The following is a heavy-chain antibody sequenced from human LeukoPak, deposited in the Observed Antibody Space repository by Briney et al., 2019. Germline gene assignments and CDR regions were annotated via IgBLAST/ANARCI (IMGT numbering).Heavy chain of an antibody. CDR1: GGSTSSYY. Sequence: SETLSLTCTVSGGSTSSYYWSWIRQPPGKGLEWIGRIYTSGSTNYNPSLKSRVTMSVDTSKNQFSLKLSSVTAADTAVYYCARVTYSSSSISLDAFDIWGQGTMVTVSS. V-gene: IGHV4-4*07. CDR2: IYTSGST. D-gene: IGHD6-6*01. CDR3: ARVTYSSSSISLDAFDI. J-gene: IGHJ3*02.